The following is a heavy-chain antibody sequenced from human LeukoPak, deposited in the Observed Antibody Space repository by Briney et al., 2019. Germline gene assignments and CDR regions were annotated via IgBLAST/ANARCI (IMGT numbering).Heavy chain of an antibody. CDR3: ARDPYYYDYSHFDY. CDR2: INPKSGGT. CDR1: GYTFTDYY. D-gene: IGHD3-22*01. J-gene: IGHJ4*02. V-gene: IGHV1-2*02. Sequence: ASVKVSCKASGYTFTDYYMHWVRQAPGQGLEWMGWINPKSGGTNYAQQFEGRVTLTRDTSISTSYMEVSGLRDDDTAVYYCARDPYYYDYSHFDYWGQGTLVSVST.